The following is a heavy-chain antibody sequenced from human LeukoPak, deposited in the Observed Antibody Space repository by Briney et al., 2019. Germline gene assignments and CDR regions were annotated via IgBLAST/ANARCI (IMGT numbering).Heavy chain of an antibody. CDR3: VKSRGSGWFFPFDS. Sequence: SGGSLRLSCAPSGFTFDDYAMHWVRQAPGKGLEWVAGITWNAGSAGYADSVKGRFIISRENAKTSLSLQMNSLRAEDMALYYCVKSRGSGWFFPFDSWGQGTQVTVSS. V-gene: IGHV3-9*03. CDR1: GFTFDDYA. CDR2: ITWNAGSA. D-gene: IGHD6-19*01. J-gene: IGHJ4*02.